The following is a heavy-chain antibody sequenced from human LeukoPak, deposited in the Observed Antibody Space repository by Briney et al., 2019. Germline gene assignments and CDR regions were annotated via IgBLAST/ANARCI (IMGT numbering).Heavy chain of an antibody. J-gene: IGHJ4*02. V-gene: IGHV3-53*01. Sequence: GGSLRLSCAHSVFTVSSNTIRWVSQAPGQGLEWVSVIYSDGRAYYADSVKGRFTISRDDSKNTLYLQMNSMRGEDTAVYYCARERNVEMKDWGQGTLVTVSS. D-gene: IGHD5-24*01. CDR2: IYSDGRA. CDR3: ARERNVEMKD. CDR1: VFTVSSNT.